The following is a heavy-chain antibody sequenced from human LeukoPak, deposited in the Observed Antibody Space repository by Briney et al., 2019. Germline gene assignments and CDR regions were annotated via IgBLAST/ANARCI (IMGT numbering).Heavy chain of an antibody. Sequence: SETLSLTCAVSGYSISSGYYWGWIRQPPGKGLEWIGNIYHSGSTYYNPSLKSRVTISVDTSKNQLSLKLNSETAADTAVYYCARHSIAAGGRHWFDPWGQGTLVTVSS. CDR3: ARHSIAAGGRHWFDP. V-gene: IGHV4-38-2*01. D-gene: IGHD6-13*01. CDR2: IYHSGST. CDR1: GYSISSGYY. J-gene: IGHJ5*02.